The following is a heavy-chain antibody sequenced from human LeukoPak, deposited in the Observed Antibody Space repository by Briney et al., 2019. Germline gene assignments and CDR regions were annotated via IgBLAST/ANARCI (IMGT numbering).Heavy chain of an antibody. J-gene: IGHJ4*02. V-gene: IGHV4-61*02. CDR2: IYTSGST. CDR3: ARAEIRYFDWFFDY. CDR1: GGSISSSNYY. Sequence: PSETLSLTCTVSGGSISSSNYYWSWIRQPAGKGLEWIGRIYTSGSTNYNPSLKSRVTISVDTSKNQFSLKLSSVTAADTAVYYCARAEIRYFDWFFDYWGQGTLVTVSS. D-gene: IGHD3-9*01.